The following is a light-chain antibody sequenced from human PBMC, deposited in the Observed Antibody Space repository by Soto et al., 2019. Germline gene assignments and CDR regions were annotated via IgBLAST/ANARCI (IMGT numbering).Light chain of an antibody. Sequence: IVMTQSPDSLAVSLGERVTINCKSSQSILYTSNNKNYFNKNYLAWYQQKPGQPPKLLISWASSRESGLPDRFSGSGSGTDFTLTISSLQAEDVAVYYCELYFGTPRTFGQGTKVEIK. CDR2: WAS. V-gene: IGKV4-1*01. CDR3: ELYFGTPRT. CDR1: QSILYTSNNKNYFNKNY. J-gene: IGKJ1*01.